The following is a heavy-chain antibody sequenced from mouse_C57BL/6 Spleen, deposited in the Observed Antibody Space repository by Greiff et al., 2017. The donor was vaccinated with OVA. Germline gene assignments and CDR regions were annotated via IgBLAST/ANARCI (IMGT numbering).Heavy chain of an antibody. CDR2: IDPEDGET. CDR3: AIYDVH. Sequence: VQLQQSGAELVKPGASVKLSCTASGFNITDYYMHWVKQRTEQGLEWIGGIDPEDGETKYDPKFQGKATITADTSSNTAYLQLSSLTSEDTAVYYCAIYDVHWGTGTTVTVSS. J-gene: IGHJ1*03. D-gene: IGHD2-3*01. V-gene: IGHV14-2*01. CDR1: GFNITDYY.